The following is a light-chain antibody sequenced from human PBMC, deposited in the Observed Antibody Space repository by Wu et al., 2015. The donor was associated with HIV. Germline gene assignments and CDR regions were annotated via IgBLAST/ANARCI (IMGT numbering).Light chain of an antibody. V-gene: IGKV3-20*01. CDR2: GAS. J-gene: IGKJ1*01. CDR1: QSISGTH. CDR3: QQYGSSPVT. Sequence: PGERATLSCRASQSISGTHLAWYQQKPGQAPRLLISGASTRATGIPDRFSGRGSGTDFTLIISRLEPEDVAVYYCQQYGSSPVTFGQGTKVEMK.